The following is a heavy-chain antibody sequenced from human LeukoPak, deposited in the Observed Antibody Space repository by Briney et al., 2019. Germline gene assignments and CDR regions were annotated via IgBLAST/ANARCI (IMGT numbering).Heavy chain of an antibody. D-gene: IGHD5-12*01. Sequence: PSETLSLTCTVSGYSISSGYYWGWIRQPPGKGLEWIGSIYHSGSTYYNPSLKSRVTISVDTSKNQFSLKLSSVTAADTAVYYCAHQQDIVATTGPIDYWGQGTLVTVSS. V-gene: IGHV4-38-2*02. J-gene: IGHJ4*02. CDR1: GYSISSGYY. CDR2: IYHSGST. CDR3: AHQQDIVATTGPIDY.